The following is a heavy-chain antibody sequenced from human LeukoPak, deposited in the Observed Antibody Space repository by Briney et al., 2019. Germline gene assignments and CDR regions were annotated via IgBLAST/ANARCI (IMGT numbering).Heavy chain of an antibody. CDR2: ISSSSSYI. J-gene: IGHJ4*02. CDR3: ARGWSYCSSTSCPFDY. Sequence: GGSLRLSCAASGFTFSSYSMNWVRQAPGKGLEWVSSISSSSSYIYYADSVKGRFTISRDNAKNSLYLQMNRLRAEDTAVYYCARGWSYCSSTSCPFDYWGQGTLVTVSS. V-gene: IGHV3-21*01. CDR1: GFTFSSYS. D-gene: IGHD2-2*01.